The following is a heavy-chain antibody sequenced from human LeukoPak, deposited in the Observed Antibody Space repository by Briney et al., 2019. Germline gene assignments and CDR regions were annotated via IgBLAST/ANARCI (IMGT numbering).Heavy chain of an antibody. CDR1: GFTFSSYW. D-gene: IGHD3-10*01. Sequence: GGSLRLSCAASGFTFSSYWMHWVRQAPGKGLVWVSRINTDGGSTSYADSVKGRFTISRDSAKKTLYLQMNSLRAEDTAVYYCARGVLYYGSGSHLDYWGQGTLVTVSS. CDR2: INTDGGST. V-gene: IGHV3-74*01. CDR3: ARGVLYYGSGSHLDY. J-gene: IGHJ4*02.